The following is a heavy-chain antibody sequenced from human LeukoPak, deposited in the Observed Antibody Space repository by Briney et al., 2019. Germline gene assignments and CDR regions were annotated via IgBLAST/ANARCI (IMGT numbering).Heavy chain of an antibody. CDR1: GGSISSYY. CDR2: IYYSGST. D-gene: IGHD3-3*01. CDR3: SVGYSWAYYDFWSGYYTSDYYYGMDV. Sequence: SETLSLTCTVSGGSISSYYWSWIRQPPGKGLEWIGYIYYSGSTNYNPSLKSRVTISVDTSKNQFSLKLSSVTAAETAVYYCSVGYSWAYYDFWSGYYTSDYYYGMDVWGQGTTVTVSS. V-gene: IGHV4-59*01. J-gene: IGHJ6*02.